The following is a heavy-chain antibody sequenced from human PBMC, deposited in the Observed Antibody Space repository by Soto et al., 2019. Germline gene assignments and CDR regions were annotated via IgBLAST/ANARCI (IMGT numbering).Heavy chain of an antibody. CDR2: IYSGGST. Sequence: PGGSLRLSCAASGFTVSSNYMSWVRQAPGKGLEWVSVIYSGGSTYYADSVKGRFTISRDNSKNTLYLQMNSLRVEDTAVYYCARGGGLGAVAVDYWGQGTLVTVSS. V-gene: IGHV3-53*01. CDR3: ARGGGLGAVAVDY. CDR1: GFTVSSNY. D-gene: IGHD6-19*01. J-gene: IGHJ4*02.